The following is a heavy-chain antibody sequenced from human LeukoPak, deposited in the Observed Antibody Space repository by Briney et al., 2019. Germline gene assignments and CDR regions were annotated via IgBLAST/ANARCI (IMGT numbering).Heavy chain of an antibody. D-gene: IGHD3-10*01. CDR2: IYSGGST. J-gene: IGHJ4*02. CDR3: ARAPGGLWFGELLYFDY. V-gene: IGHV3-53*01. Sequence: GGSLRLSCAASGFTVSSNYMSWVRQAPGKGLEWVSVIYSGGSTYYADSVKGRFTISRDNSKNTLYLQMNSLRAEDTAVYYCARAPGGLWFGELLYFDYWGQGTLVTVPS. CDR1: GFTVSSNY.